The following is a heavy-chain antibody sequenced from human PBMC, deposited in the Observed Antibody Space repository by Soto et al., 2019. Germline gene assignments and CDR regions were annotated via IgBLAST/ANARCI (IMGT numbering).Heavy chain of an antibody. Sequence: GESLKISCKGSGYSFTSYWIGWVRQMPGKGLEWMGIIYPGDSDTRYSPSFQGQVTISADKSISTAYLQWSSLKASDTATYYCASSGRRYYYGMDVWGQGTTVTVSS. CDR3: ASSGRRYYYGMDV. J-gene: IGHJ6*02. CDR1: GYSFTSYW. V-gene: IGHV5-51*01. CDR2: IYPGDSDT. D-gene: IGHD1-26*01.